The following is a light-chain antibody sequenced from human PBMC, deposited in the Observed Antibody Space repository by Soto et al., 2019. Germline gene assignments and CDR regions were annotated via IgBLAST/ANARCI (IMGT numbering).Light chain of an antibody. CDR2: DAS. CDR1: QSVSSY. Sequence: EIVLTQSPATLSLSPGERATLSCRASQSVSSYLAWYQQKPGQAPRLLIYDASNRATGIPARFSGSGSGTDFTLTISNLAPEVFAVYYRKQRRNLISCTFGEGTKLDIK. J-gene: IGKJ2*02. CDR3: KQRRNLISCT. V-gene: IGKV3-11*01.